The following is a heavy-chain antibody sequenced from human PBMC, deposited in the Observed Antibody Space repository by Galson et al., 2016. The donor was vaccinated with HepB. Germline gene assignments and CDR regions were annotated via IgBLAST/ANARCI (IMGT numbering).Heavy chain of an antibody. V-gene: IGHV3-21*01. CDR3: ARDNPHGDYVGNYLYYGMDV. CDR2: ISSSSSYI. CDR1: GSTFSTYS. D-gene: IGHD2-21*01. J-gene: IGHJ6*04. Sequence: SLRLSCAASGSTFSTYSLNWVRQAPGKGLEWVSSISSSSSYIYYAGSVKGRFTISRDNAKNSLYLQMNSLRAEDTAVYYCARDNPHGDYVGNYLYYGMDVWGKGTPVTVSS.